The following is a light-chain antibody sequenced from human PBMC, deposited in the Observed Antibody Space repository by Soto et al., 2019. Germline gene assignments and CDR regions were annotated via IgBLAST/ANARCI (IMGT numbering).Light chain of an antibody. V-gene: IGKV3-20*01. J-gene: IGKJ1*01. CDR1: QSVSSSY. CDR2: GAS. Sequence: EIVLTQSPGTLSLSPGERATLSCRASQSVSSSYLAWYQQKPGQAPRLLIYGASSRATGIPDRFSGSGSGKDFPLTISRLEPEDVAVYYCQKYGSSPWTFGQGTKVEIK. CDR3: QKYGSSPWT.